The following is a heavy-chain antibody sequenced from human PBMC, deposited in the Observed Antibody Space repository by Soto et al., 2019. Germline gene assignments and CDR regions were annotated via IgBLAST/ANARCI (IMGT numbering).Heavy chain of an antibody. CDR3: AKDRSIFNSDGGGFDN. D-gene: IGHD6-6*01. CDR2: ISGTGGST. CDR1: GFTFSSYA. V-gene: IGHV3-23*01. J-gene: IGHJ4*02. Sequence: GGSLRLSCAASGFTFSSYAMSWVRQAPWKGLEWVSGISGTGGSTYYADSVKGRFTISRDNSKNTLYLQMSSLRAGDTALYYCAKDRSIFNSDGGGFDNWGQGTLVTVSS.